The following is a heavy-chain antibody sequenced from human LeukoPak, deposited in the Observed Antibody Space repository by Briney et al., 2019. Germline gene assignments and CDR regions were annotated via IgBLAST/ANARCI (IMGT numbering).Heavy chain of an antibody. CDR3: ARVNINNWHSCDY. Sequence: SETLSLTCAVSGGAISSNNWWGWVRQPPGKGLEWIGEIYHSGSPNYNPSLKSRVTISVDKSRNHFSLNLSSVTAADTAVYYCARVNINNWHSCDYWGQGTLVTVSS. V-gene: IGHV4-4*02. CDR2: IYHSGSP. D-gene: IGHD1-1*01. CDR1: GGAISSNNW. J-gene: IGHJ4*02.